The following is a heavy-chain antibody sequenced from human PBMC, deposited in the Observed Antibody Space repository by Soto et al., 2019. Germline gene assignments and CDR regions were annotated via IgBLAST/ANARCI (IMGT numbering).Heavy chain of an antibody. CDR2: INSDGSST. Sequence: EVQLVESGGGLVQPGGSLRLSCAASGFTFSSYWMHWVRQAPGKGLVWVSRINSDGSSTSYADSVKGRFTISRDNAKNTLYLQMNSLRAEDTAVYYCARDPGPPGKVGDTGVAKRSYYYYYMDVWGKGTTVTVSS. CDR1: GFTFSSYW. CDR3: ARDPGPPGKVGDTGVAKRSYYYYYMDV. D-gene: IGHD3-10*01. V-gene: IGHV3-74*01. J-gene: IGHJ6*03.